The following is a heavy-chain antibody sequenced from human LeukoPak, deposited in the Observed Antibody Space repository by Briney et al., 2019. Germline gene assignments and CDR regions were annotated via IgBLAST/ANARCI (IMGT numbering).Heavy chain of an antibody. D-gene: IGHD3-22*01. CDR3: ARAYYDSSGKTYYYYYYMDV. J-gene: IGHJ6*03. CDR2: INHSGST. Sequence: SETLSLTCAVYGGSFSGYYWSWVRQPPGKGLEWIGEINHSGSTNYNPSLKSRVTISVDTSKNQFSLKLSSVTAADTAVYYCARAYYDSSGKTYYYYYYMDVWGKGTTVTISS. CDR1: GGSFSGYY. V-gene: IGHV4-34*01.